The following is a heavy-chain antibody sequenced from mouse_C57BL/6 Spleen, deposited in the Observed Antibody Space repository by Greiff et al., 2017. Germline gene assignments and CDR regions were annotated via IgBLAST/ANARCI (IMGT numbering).Heavy chain of an antibody. CDR2: ISSGSSTI. CDR1: GFTFSDYG. D-gene: IGHD2-5*01. CDR3: AGYYSKGMDY. J-gene: IGHJ4*01. Sequence: EVKLMESGGGLVKPGGSLKLSCAASGFTFSDYGMHWVRQAPEKGLEWVAYISSGSSTIYYADTVKGRFTISRDNAKNTLFLQMTSLRSEDTAMYYCAGYYSKGMDYWGQGTSVTVSS. V-gene: IGHV5-17*01.